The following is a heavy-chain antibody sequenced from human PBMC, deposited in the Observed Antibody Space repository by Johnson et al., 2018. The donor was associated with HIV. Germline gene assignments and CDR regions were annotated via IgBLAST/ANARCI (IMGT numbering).Heavy chain of an antibody. CDR2: ISYDGSYK. Sequence: QVQLVESGGGVVQPGRSLRLSCAASGFTFSSYAMHCVRQAPGKGLEWVAVISYDGSYKYYADSVKGRLTISRDNSKNTLYLQMNSLRAEDTAVYYCARVTGDSSSWYVGAFDIWGQGTMVTVSS. CDR3: ARVTGDSSSWYVGAFDI. J-gene: IGHJ3*02. CDR1: GFTFSSYA. D-gene: IGHD6-13*01. V-gene: IGHV3-30*03.